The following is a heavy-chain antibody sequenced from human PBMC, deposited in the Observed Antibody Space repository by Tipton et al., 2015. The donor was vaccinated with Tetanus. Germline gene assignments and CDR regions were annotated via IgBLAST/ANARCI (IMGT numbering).Heavy chain of an antibody. CDR1: GGSMNTRTFY. CDR2: IFYSGST. CDR3: ARGTWLYTSTYHRHWLDP. J-gene: IGHJ5*02. V-gene: IGHV4-39*07. D-gene: IGHD6-13*01. Sequence: LRLSCTVSGGSMNTRTFYWGWIRQSPGKGLEWIGSIFYSGSTYYSPSLKSRVTISLDTSKNEFSLTLSSVTAADTAVYYCARGTWLYTSTYHRHWLDPWGQGTLVTVSS.